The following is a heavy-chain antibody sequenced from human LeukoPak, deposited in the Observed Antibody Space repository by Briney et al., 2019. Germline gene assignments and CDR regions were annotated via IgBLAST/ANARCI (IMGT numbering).Heavy chain of an antibody. V-gene: IGHV4-39*07. CDR1: GGSISSSSYY. D-gene: IGHD1-20*01. J-gene: IGHJ4*02. CDR3: ARVISGIDFDY. Sequence: PSETLSLTCTVSGGSISSSSYYWGWIRQPPGKGLEWIGSIYYSGSTYYNPSLKSQVTISVDTSKNQFSLKLSSVTAADTAVYYCARVISGIDFDYWGQGTLVTVSS. CDR2: IYYSGST.